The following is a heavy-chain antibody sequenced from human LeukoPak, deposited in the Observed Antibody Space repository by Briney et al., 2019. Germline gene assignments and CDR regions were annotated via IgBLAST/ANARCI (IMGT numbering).Heavy chain of an antibody. CDR1: GFTFSDYY. J-gene: IGHJ6*02. CDR3: AKTNLGWLVWYYGMDV. D-gene: IGHD3-3*01. V-gene: IGHV3-11*01. Sequence: GGSLRLSCAASGFTFSDYYMSWIRQAPGKGLEWVSYISSSGSTIYYADSVKGRFTISRDNAKNSLYLQMNSLRAEDTAVYYCAKTNLGWLVWYYGMDVWGQGTTVTVSS. CDR2: ISSSGSTI.